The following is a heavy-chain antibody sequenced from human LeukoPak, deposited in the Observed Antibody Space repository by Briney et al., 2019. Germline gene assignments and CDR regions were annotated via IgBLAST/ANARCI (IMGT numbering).Heavy chain of an antibody. CDR3: ARVIGSYGDSAS. J-gene: IGHJ5*02. CDR1: RFSFSKFN. V-gene: IGHV3-48*04. Sequence: GGSLRLSCAASRFSFSKFNMNWVREAPGKGREWSSYITSSSDPRSYADSVTGRSTISRDTAKNSLYLQMDSLRAEDTAVYYCARVIGSYGDSASWGQGTLVTVSS. D-gene: IGHD4-17*01. CDR2: ITSSSDPR.